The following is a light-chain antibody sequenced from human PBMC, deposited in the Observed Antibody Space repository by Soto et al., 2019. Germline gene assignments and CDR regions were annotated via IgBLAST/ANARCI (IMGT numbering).Light chain of an antibody. CDR2: DVS. CDR1: SSDVGGYNY. CDR3: SSYTSSSTPVV. V-gene: IGLV2-14*01. Sequence: QSALTQPASVSGSPGQAVTISCTGTSSDVGGYNYVSWYQQHPGKAPKLMIYDVSNRPSGVSTRFSGSKSGNTASLTISGLQAEDEADYYCSSYTSSSTPVVFGGATKLTVL. J-gene: IGLJ2*01.